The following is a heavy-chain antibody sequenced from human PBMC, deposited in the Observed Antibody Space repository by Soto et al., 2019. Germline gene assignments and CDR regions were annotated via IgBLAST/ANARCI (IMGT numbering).Heavy chain of an antibody. CDR1: GGSISSYY. V-gene: IGHV4-59*01. CDR3: ARGKPYYYDSSGYIDY. CDR2: IYYSGST. J-gene: IGHJ4*02. D-gene: IGHD3-22*01. Sequence: SETLSLTCTVSGGSISSYYWSWIRQPPGKGLEWIGYIYYSGSTNYNPSLKSRVTISVDTSKNQFSLKLSSVTAADTAVYYCARGKPYYYDSSGYIDYWGQGTLVTVSS.